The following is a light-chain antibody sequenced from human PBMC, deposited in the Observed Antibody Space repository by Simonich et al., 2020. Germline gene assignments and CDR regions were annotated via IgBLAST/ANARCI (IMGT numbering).Light chain of an antibody. Sequence: EIVLTQSPATLSVSPGDRATLSCGASQRVSSNLTWYQQKPGQSPRLLIYVASTRATGIPARFSGSGSGTEFTLTISSLQSEDFAVYYCQQYNNWPLTFGGGTKVEIK. CDR1: QRVSSN. CDR2: VAS. J-gene: IGKJ4*01. V-gene: IGKV3-15*01. CDR3: QQYNNWPLT.